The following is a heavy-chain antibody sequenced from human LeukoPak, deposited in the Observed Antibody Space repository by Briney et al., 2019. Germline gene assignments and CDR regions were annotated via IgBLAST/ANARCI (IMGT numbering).Heavy chain of an antibody. Sequence: GGSLRLSCAASGFTFSSYAMHWVRQAPGKGLEWVAVISYDGSNKYYADSVKGRFTISGDNSKNTLYLQMNSLRAEDTAVYYCARGYDFWSGYYSFDYWGQGTLVTVSS. CDR1: GFTFSSYA. V-gene: IGHV3-30-3*01. CDR2: ISYDGSNK. CDR3: ARGYDFWSGYYSFDY. D-gene: IGHD3-3*01. J-gene: IGHJ4*02.